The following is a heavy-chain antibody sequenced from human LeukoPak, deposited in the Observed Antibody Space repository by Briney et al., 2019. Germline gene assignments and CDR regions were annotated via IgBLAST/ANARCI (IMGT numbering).Heavy chain of an antibody. Sequence: GGSLRLSCAASGFTFSDYFMSWIRQAPGKGLEWVSYISSSSSYTNYADSVKGRFTISRDNAKNSLYLQMNSLRAEDTAVYYCARDQWYYYGSGSYHPQDYWGQGTLVTVSS. V-gene: IGHV3-11*06. CDR1: GFTFSDYF. J-gene: IGHJ4*02. CDR2: ISSSSSYT. CDR3: ARDQWYYYGSGSYHPQDY. D-gene: IGHD3-10*01.